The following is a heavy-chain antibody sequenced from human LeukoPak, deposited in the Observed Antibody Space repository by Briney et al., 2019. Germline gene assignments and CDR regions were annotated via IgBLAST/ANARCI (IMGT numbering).Heavy chain of an antibody. CDR3: ARMVRGVIDWFDP. CDR2: IHYSGSA. V-gene: IGHV4-59*01. Sequence: PSETLSLTCTVSGGPIRTYQWSWIRQPPGKGLEWIGNIHYSGSANYNPSLKSRVIISVDTSKNQFSLKLSSVTAADTAVYYCARMVRGVIDWFDPWGQGTLVTVSS. D-gene: IGHD3-10*01. CDR1: GGPIRTYQ. J-gene: IGHJ5*02.